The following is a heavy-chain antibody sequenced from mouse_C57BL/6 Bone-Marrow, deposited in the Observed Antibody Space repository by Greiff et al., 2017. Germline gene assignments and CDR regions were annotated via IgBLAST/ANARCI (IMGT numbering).Heavy chain of an antibody. J-gene: IGHJ4*01. CDR2: ISPGSGST. CDR3: AREDDGYYLYYAMDY. V-gene: IGHV1-55*01. CDR1: GYTFTSYW. Sequence: QVQLQQPGAELVKPGASVQMSCKASGYTFTSYWITWVKQRPGQGLEWIGDISPGSGSTNYNEKFKSKDTLTVDTSSSTAYMQLSSLTSEDSAVYYCAREDDGYYLYYAMDYWGQGTSVTVSS. D-gene: IGHD2-3*01.